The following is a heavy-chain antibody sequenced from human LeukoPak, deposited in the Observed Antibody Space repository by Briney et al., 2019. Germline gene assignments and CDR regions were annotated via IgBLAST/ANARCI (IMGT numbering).Heavy chain of an antibody. Sequence: SETLSLTCTVSGGSISSGDYYWSWIRQPPGKGLEWIGYIYYSGSTYYNPSLKSRVTISVDTSKNQFSLKLSSVTAADTAVYYCASNLGDGSGSYVNYYYGMDVWGQGTTVTVSS. J-gene: IGHJ6*02. CDR1: GGSISSGDYY. CDR2: IYYSGST. D-gene: IGHD3-10*01. CDR3: ASNLGDGSGSYVNYYYGMDV. V-gene: IGHV4-30-4*01.